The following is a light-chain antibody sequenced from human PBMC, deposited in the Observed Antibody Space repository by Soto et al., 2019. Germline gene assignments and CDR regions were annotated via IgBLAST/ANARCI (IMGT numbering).Light chain of an antibody. CDR3: QQYGSYSPWT. J-gene: IGKJ1*01. CDR2: KAS. V-gene: IGKV1-5*03. CDR1: QSIGSW. Sequence: DIQMTQSPSTLSASVGDRVTITCRASQSIGSWLAWYQQKPGKAPKLLIYKASSLESGVPSRFSGSGSGTEFTLTISSRQPDDFASYYCQQYGSYSPWTFGQGTKVEIK.